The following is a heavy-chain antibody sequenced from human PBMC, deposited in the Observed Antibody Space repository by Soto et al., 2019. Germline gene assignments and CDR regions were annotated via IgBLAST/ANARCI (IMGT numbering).Heavy chain of an antibody. CDR2: IYHSGST. V-gene: IGHV4-38-2*02. CDR3: ARDQYSSSHPVSAY. J-gene: IGHJ4*02. Sequence: PSETLSLTCVVSGYSISSGYYWGCIRQPPGKGLEWIGSIYHSGSTSYNPSLKSRVTISVDTSRNQFSLKLSSVSAADTAVYYCARDQYSSSHPVSAYWGQGALVTVYS. CDR1: GYSISSGYY. D-gene: IGHD6-13*01.